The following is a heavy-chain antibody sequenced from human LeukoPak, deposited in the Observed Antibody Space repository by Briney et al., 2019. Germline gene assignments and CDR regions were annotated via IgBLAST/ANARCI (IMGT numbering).Heavy chain of an antibody. V-gene: IGHV3-33*01. CDR1: GFTFSNYA. D-gene: IGHD3-9*01. Sequence: GGSVRVSCAASGFTFSNYAMHWVRQAPGKGLEWVAGIWYDGSTEYYADSVKGRFTISRDNSKNTLYLQMNSLRAEDTAVYYCAIDPDILSYYYYYGMDVWGQGATVTVSS. CDR3: AIDPDILSYYYYYGMDV. J-gene: IGHJ6*02. CDR2: IWYDGSTE.